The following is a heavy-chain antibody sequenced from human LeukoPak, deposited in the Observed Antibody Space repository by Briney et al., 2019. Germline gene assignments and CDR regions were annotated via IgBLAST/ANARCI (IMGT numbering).Heavy chain of an antibody. CDR1: GFTFSSYA. CDR2: VSGGGDST. J-gene: IGHJ4*02. Sequence: GGSLRLSCAASGFTFSSYAMTWVRQAPGKGLEWVSGVSGGGDSTFYADSVKGRFTISRDNSKNTLYLQTNSLRAEDTAVYYCAKDLSSTWYVNQFDYWGQGTLVTVSS. V-gene: IGHV3-23*01. D-gene: IGHD6-13*01. CDR3: AKDLSSTWYVNQFDY.